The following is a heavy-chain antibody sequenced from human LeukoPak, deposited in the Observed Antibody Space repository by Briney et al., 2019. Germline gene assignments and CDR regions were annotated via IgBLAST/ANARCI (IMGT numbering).Heavy chain of an antibody. CDR1: GFTFSDYY. V-gene: IGHV3-11*01. CDR2: ISSSGSTI. CDR3: ASSHHPGLSGYCSSTSCYEDAFDI. J-gene: IGHJ3*02. D-gene: IGHD2-2*01. Sequence: PGGSLRLSCAASGFTFSDYYMSWIRQAPGKGLEWVSYISSSGSTIYYADSVKGRFTISRDNAKNSLYLQMNSLRAEDTAVYYCASSHHPGLSGYCSSTSCYEDAFDIWGQGTMVTVSS.